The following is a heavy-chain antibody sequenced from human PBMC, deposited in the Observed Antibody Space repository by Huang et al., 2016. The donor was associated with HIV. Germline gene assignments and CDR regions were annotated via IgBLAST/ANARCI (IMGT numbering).Heavy chain of an antibody. D-gene: IGHD3-22*01. V-gene: IGHV1-69*13. CDR3: AREYYYDNSGYYFDY. CDR2: ISPIFGTP. J-gene: IGHJ4*02. CDR1: GGTFTTYT. Sequence: QVQLVQSGAEVKKPGSSVKVSCKASGGTFTTYTITWVRQAPGQGLDGMGGISPIFGTPNYAQKFQGRVTITADESTSTAYMELSSLRSEDTAVYYCAREYYYDNSGYYFDYWGQGTLVTVSS.